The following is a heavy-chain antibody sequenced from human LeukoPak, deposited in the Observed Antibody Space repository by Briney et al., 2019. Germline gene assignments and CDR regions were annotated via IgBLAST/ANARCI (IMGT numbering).Heavy chain of an antibody. D-gene: IGHD2-2*01. CDR2: IKQDGTEE. CDR1: GFTFSSSW. Sequence: GGSLRLSCVASGFTFSSSWMSWVRRAPGKGLEWVANIKQDGTEEYYVDSVRGRFSISKDNAKNSLYLQMNSLRAEDTAVYYCARDPCHGALDYWGQGALVTVSS. J-gene: IGHJ4*02. V-gene: IGHV3-7*03. CDR3: ARDPCHGALDY.